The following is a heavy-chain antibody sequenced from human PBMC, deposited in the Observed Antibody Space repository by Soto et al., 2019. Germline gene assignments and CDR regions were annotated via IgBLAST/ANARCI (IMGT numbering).Heavy chain of an antibody. Sequence: ASVKVSCKASGYTFTSYGISWVRQAPGQGLEWMGWISAYNGNTNYAQKLQGRVTMTTDTSTSTAYMELRSLRSDDTAVYYCARFVYDFWSGPNAFDIWGQGTMVTVSS. CDR3: ARFVYDFWSGPNAFDI. J-gene: IGHJ3*02. CDR2: ISAYNGNT. CDR1: GYTFTSYG. D-gene: IGHD3-3*01. V-gene: IGHV1-18*01.